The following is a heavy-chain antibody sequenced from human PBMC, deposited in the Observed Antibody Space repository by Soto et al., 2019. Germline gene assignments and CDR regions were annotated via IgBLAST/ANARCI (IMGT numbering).Heavy chain of an antibody. CDR2: ISGSGGSA. CDR3: AKRGDRYFDY. Sequence: PGGSLRLSCAASGFTFSNYVMTWVRQAPGKGLEWVSGISGSGGSAYYADSVKGRFTISRDNSKNTLYLQMNSLRGEDTAVYYCAKRGDRYFDYWGQGTLVTVSS. CDR1: GFTFSNYV. D-gene: IGHD2-21*02. V-gene: IGHV3-23*01. J-gene: IGHJ4*02.